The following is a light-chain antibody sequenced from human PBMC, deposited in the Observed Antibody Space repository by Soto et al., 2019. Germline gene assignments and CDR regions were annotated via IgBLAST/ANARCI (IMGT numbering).Light chain of an antibody. J-gene: IGKJ4*01. CDR2: DVS. CDR3: QQFRSSLT. CDR1: QDINSA. Sequence: ALQLTQSPSSLSASVGDRVTITCRASQDINSALAWYQQKPGKGPKLLIFDVSTLETGVPSRFSGSGSGADFTLTISSLQPEDFATYYCQQFRSSLTFGGGTKVEIK. V-gene: IGKV1-13*02.